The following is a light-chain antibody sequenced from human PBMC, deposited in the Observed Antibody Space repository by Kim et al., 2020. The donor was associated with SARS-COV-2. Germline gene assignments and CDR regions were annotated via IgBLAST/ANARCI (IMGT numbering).Light chain of an antibody. J-gene: IGKJ1*01. CDR3: QHYGDSPGT. Sequence: SPGENATLSCRASRRITSDFLAWYQHKPGQAPRLLIFAGVIRATGIPDRFSGSGSVTDFTLTITRLEPEDSAVYYCQHYGDSPGTFGQGTKVDIK. CDR2: AGV. CDR1: RRITSDF. V-gene: IGKV3-20*01.